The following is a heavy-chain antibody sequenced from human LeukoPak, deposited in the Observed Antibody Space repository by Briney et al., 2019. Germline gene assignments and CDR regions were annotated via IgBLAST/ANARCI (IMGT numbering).Heavy chain of an antibody. CDR3: ARERQDTIVHSGAFDI. D-gene: IGHD3-10*01. CDR1: GFTFSTYF. V-gene: IGHV3-30-3*01. CDR2: IASDGSHT. Sequence: GGSLRLSCAASGFTFSTYFMHWVRQAPGKGLEWVAVIASDGSHTFYVESVKGRFTISRDNSKNTLYLQMNSLRAEDTAVYFCARERQDTIVHSGAFDIGGQGTMVTVSS. J-gene: IGHJ3*02.